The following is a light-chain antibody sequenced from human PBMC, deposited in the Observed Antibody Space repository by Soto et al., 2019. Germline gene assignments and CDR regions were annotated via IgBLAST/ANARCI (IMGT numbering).Light chain of an antibody. V-gene: IGLV1-51*02. J-gene: IGLJ1*01. CDR1: SSNIGNNY. Sequence: QSVLRQPPSVSAAPGQKVTISCSGSSSNIGNNYVSWYQQLPGTAPKLLIYENNKRPSGIPDRFSGSKSGTSATLGITGHQTGDEADYYCGTWDSSLSAYVFGTGTKVTVL. CDR2: ENN. CDR3: GTWDSSLSAYV.